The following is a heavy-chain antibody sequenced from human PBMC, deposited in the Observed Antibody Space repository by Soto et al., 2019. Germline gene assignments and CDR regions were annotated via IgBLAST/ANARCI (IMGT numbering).Heavy chain of an antibody. V-gene: IGHV3-7*03. CDR2: IKEDGNEK. CDR1: GFTFITYW. CDR3: ARVGYCSGATCWYNFDS. J-gene: IGHJ4*02. D-gene: IGHD2-15*01. Sequence: PGWSLRLSCASSGFTFITYWMSWVRQAPGKGLEWVANIKEDGNEKYYVDSVKGRFSISRDNAKNSLFLQMNSLRAADTAVYYCARVGYCSGATCWYNFDSWGQGTLVTVSS.